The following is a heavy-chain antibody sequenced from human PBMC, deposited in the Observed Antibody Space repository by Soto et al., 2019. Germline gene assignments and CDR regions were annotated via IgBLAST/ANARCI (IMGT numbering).Heavy chain of an antibody. V-gene: IGHV5-10-1*01. CDR2: IDPSDSYT. CDR3: ARRTYDSSGYPSGFDY. Sequence: GESLKISCKGSGYSFTRYWISWVRQMPGKGLEWMGRIDPSDSYTNYSPSFQGHVTISADKSISTAYLQWSSLKASDTAMYYCARRTYDSSGYPSGFDYWGQGTLVTVSS. CDR1: GYSFTRYW. D-gene: IGHD3-22*01. J-gene: IGHJ4*02.